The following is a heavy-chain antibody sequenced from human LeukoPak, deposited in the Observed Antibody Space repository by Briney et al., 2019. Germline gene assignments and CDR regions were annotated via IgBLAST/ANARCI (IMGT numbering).Heavy chain of an antibody. D-gene: IGHD3-22*01. Sequence: GGSLRLSCAASGFTFSNCWMHWVRQAPGKGLVWVSRINSDGGSTNYADSVKGRFTISRDNAKNTLYLQINSLRAEDTAVYYCARQYYYDSSGYLNYYGMDVWGQGTTVTVSS. V-gene: IGHV3-74*01. CDR1: GFTFSNCW. J-gene: IGHJ6*02. CDR2: INSDGGST. CDR3: ARQYYYDSSGYLNYYGMDV.